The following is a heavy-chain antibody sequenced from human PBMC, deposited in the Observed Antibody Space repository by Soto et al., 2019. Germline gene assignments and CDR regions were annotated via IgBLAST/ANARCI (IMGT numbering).Heavy chain of an antibody. V-gene: IGHV3-21*01. CDR3: ARSGSGSYYPHNWFDP. Sequence: GGSLRLSCAAAGFTFISYRMNWVRQAPGKGLEWVSSISSSNSYIYYADSVKGRFTISRDNAKNSLYLQMNSLRAEDTAVYYCARSGSGSYYPHNWFDPWGQGTLVTVSS. D-gene: IGHD3-10*01. J-gene: IGHJ5*02. CDR2: ISSSNSYI. CDR1: GFTFISYR.